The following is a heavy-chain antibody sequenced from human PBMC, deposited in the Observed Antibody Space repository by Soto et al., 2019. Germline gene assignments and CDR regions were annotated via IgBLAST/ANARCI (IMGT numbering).Heavy chain of an antibody. CDR1: GSTITSYG. D-gene: IGHD1-26*01. CDR2: ISAYNGNT. CDR3: PRDSYIVGATLTCFDP. V-gene: IGHV1-18*04. J-gene: IGHJ5*02. Sequence: APVMVSCKASGSTITSYGIRWVRQATGQGLEWMGWISAYNGNTNYAQKLQGRVTMTTATSTSTAYMELRSLRSDDTAVYYCPRDSYIVGATLTCFDPWGHRTLVTVSS.